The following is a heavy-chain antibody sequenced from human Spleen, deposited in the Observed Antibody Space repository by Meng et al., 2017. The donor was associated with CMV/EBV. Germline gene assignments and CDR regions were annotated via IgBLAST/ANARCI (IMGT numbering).Heavy chain of an antibody. CDR2: ISWNSNSI. J-gene: IGHJ3*01. CDR1: GFTFEDYA. Sequence: LSLTCAASGFTFEDYAMHWVRQVPGKGLEWVSGISWNSNSIGYADSVKGRFIISRDNAKKSLYLQMNSLRAEDTAFYYCAKDIGEVVIDAFDVWGQGTMVTVSS. V-gene: IGHV3-9*01. CDR3: AKDIGEVVIDAFDV.